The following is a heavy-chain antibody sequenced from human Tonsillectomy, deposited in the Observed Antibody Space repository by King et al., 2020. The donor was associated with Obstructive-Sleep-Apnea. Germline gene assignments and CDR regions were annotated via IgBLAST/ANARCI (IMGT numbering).Heavy chain of an antibody. D-gene: IGHD3-22*01. J-gene: IGHJ4*02. Sequence: QLQESGPGLVKPSETLSLTCTVSGYSISSGFYWGWIRQPPGTGLEWIANIYQNGNTYYNPSLKSRVTISVDTSKNQFSLKLRSVTAADTAVYFCARVEGADSSGYFDYWGQGTLVTVSS. CDR3: ARVEGADSSGYFDY. V-gene: IGHV4-38-2*02. CDR2: IYQNGNT. CDR1: GYSISSGFY.